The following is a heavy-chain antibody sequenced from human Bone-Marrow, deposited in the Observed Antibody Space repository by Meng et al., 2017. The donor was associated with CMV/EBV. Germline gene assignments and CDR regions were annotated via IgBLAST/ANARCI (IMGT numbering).Heavy chain of an antibody. J-gene: IGHJ4*02. CDR3: ASRYSSSRTHQHY. V-gene: IGHV3-74*01. CDR2: INSDGSST. D-gene: IGHD6-13*01. Sequence: GESLKISCAASGFTFSSYWMHWVRQAPGKGLVWVSRINSDGSSTSYADSVRGRFTISRDNAKSTLYLQMNSLRAEDTAVYYCASRYSSSRTHQHYWGQGTLVTVSS. CDR1: GFTFSSYW.